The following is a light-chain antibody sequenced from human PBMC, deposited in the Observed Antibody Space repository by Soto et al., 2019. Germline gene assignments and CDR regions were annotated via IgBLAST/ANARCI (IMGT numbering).Light chain of an antibody. J-gene: IGKJ5*01. Sequence: EIGLTQSPATLSLSPGERATLYCRASQSVSSYLAWYQQKPGHAPRLLLYDASNRATGIPSRFSGSGYGTDFTLTISSLEPEDFAVYYCQQRSKWPPGITFGKGTRLEIK. CDR2: DAS. V-gene: IGKV3-11*01. CDR1: QSVSSY. CDR3: QQRSKWPPGIT.